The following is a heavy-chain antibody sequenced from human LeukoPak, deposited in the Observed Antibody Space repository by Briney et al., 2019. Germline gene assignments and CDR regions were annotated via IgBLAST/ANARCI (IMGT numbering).Heavy chain of an antibody. CDR1: GYTLTSYG. CDR2: ISDNNVNT. Sequence: ASVNVSCKASGYTLTSYGISWVRQAPGQGSEWMGWISDNNVNTNYAQNLQDRVTMTTDTSTNTAYMELRSLRSDDTAVYYCAAGIAVAGTSGYYFDYWGQGTLVTVSS. D-gene: IGHD6-19*01. V-gene: IGHV1-18*01. J-gene: IGHJ4*02. CDR3: AAGIAVAGTSGYYFDY.